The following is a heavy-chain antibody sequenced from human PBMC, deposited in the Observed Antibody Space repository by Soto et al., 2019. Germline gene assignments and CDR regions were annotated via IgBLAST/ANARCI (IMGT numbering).Heavy chain of an antibody. D-gene: IGHD2-2*01. CDR3: ARDFPAPSGRHNYGMDV. V-gene: IGHV4-59*01. J-gene: IGHJ6*02. CDR2: IYYSGST. CDR1: GGSISSYY. Sequence: SETLSLTCTVSGGSISSYYWSWIRQPPGKGLEWIGYIYYSGSTNYNPSLKSRVTISVDTSKNQFSLKLSSVTAADTAVYYCARDFPAPSGRHNYGMDVWGQGTTV.